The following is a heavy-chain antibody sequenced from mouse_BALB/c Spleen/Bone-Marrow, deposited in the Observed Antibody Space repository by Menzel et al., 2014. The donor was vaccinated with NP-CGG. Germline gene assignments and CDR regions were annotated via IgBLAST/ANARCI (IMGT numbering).Heavy chain of an antibody. CDR1: GFTFSSYG. CDR3: ARRGYDNSYWYFGV. Sequence: EVNVVESGGDLVKPGGSLKLSCAASGFTFSSYGMSWVRQTPDKRLEWVATISSGGSHTYYPDSVKGRFTISRDSAKNTLYLQMSSLKSEDTAIYYCARRGYDNSYWYFGVWGAGTTVAVSS. D-gene: IGHD2-10*02. V-gene: IGHV5-6*02. CDR2: ISSGGSHT. J-gene: IGHJ1*01.